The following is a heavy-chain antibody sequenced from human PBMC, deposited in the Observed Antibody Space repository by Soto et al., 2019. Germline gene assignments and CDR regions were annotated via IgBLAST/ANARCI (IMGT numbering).Heavy chain of an antibody. CDR2: IYYSGST. CDR3: ARVGDGTAVTTNGDYYYYYGMDV. CDR1: GGSISSGGYY. D-gene: IGHD4-17*01. Sequence: QVQLQESGPGLVKPSQTLSLTCTVSGGSISSGGYYWSWIRQHPGKGLEWIGYIYYSGSTYYNPSLKSRVTISVDTSKNQFSLKLSSVTAADTAVYYCARVGDGTAVTTNGDYYYYYGMDVWGQGTTVTVSS. V-gene: IGHV4-31*03. J-gene: IGHJ6*02.